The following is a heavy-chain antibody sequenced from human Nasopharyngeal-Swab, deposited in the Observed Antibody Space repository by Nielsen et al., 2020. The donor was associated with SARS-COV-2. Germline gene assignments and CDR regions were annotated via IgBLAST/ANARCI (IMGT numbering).Heavy chain of an antibody. CDR1: GFTFSSYT. Sequence: GESLKISCAASGFTFSSYTMHWVRQAPGTGLEWVAVISYDGSNNYYADSVTGRFTISRDNSKNTRYLQMNSLRAEVTAVYYCARDFGGQSDYWGQGTLVTVSS. V-gene: IGHV3-30-3*01. CDR3: ARDFGGQSDY. D-gene: IGHD4-23*01. CDR2: ISYDGSNN. J-gene: IGHJ4*02.